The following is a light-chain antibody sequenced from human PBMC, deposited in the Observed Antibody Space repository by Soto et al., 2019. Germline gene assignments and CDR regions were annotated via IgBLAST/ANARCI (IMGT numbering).Light chain of an antibody. CDR2: KAS. CDR1: LSINSW. V-gene: IGKV1-5*03. CDR3: QKYESYQHT. Sequence: DIQLTQSPSTLSASVGDRVTITCRASLSINSWLAWYQQRPGKAPKLLIYKASSLQSGVPSRFSGSGSGTQFTITIRRLQPDDFATYYCQKYESYQHTFGQGTQLEIK. J-gene: IGKJ2*01.